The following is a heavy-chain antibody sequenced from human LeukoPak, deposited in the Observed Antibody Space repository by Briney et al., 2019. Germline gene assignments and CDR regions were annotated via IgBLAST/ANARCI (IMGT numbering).Heavy chain of an antibody. CDR1: GYSFTDYY. CDR3: ARDPQRREIGIDY. Sequence: ASVKVSCKASGYSFTDYYIHWVRQAPGQGLECMGWINFKSGGTNYAQKFQGRVTMTRETSINTAYMELSSLRSDDTAVYYCARDPQRREIGIDYWGQGTLVTVSS. CDR2: INFKSGGT. V-gene: IGHV1-2*02. D-gene: IGHD1-26*01. J-gene: IGHJ4*02.